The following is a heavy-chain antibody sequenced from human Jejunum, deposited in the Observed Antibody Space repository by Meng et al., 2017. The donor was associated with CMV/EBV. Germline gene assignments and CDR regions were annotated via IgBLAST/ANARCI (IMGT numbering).Heavy chain of an antibody. Sequence: ELTFSDHHMGWVRQAQGKGLEWVGRIKNKANSYITEYAASVRGRFTISRDDSKNSLYLQMNSLKTEDTAVYYCGRDSMKGGGFDCWGQGILVTVSS. V-gene: IGHV3-72*01. CDR2: IKNKANSYIT. D-gene: IGHD3-10*01. CDR1: ELTFSDHH. J-gene: IGHJ4*02. CDR3: GRDSMKGGGFDC.